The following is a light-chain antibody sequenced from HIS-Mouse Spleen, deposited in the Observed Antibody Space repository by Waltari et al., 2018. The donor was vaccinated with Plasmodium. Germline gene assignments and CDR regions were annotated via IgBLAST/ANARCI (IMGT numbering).Light chain of an antibody. J-gene: IGKJ5*01. V-gene: IGKV1-17*01. CDR3: LQHNSYPIT. CDR1: QAIRND. CDR2: AAA. Sequence: DIQMTQSPSSLSASVGDRVTIPCRASQAIRNDLGWYQQQPGKAPKRLIYAAASLQSGVPSRVSGRGSGTEFTLTISSLQPEDVATYYCLQHNSYPITFGQGTRLEIK.